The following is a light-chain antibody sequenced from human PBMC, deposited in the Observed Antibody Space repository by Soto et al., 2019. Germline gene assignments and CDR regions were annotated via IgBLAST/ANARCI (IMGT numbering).Light chain of an antibody. V-gene: IGKV1-9*01. Sequence: DIQLTQSPSFLSASVGDRVTITCRASQGINSFLAWYQQKPGKAPKLLLYVASTLQSGVPSRFRGIGSGTELPLTISSLQPEDCATDYCQQLNSYPLTFGGGTKVENK. J-gene: IGKJ4*01. CDR3: QQLNSYPLT. CDR1: QGINSF. CDR2: VAS.